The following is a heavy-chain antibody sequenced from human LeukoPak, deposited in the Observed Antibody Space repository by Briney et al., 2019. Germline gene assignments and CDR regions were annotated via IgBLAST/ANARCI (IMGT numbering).Heavy chain of an antibody. D-gene: IGHD3-10*01. Sequence: PGGSLRLSCAASGFTFSSYAMSWVRQAPGKGLEWVSAISGSGGSTYYADSAKGRFTISRDNSKNTLYLQMNSLRAEDTAVYYCAKDRSGFGANDYWGQGTLVTVSS. V-gene: IGHV3-23*01. CDR1: GFTFSSYA. CDR2: ISGSGGST. J-gene: IGHJ4*02. CDR3: AKDRSGFGANDY.